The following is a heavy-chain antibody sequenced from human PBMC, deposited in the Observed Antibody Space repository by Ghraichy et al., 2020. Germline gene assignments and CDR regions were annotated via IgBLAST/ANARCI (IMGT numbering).Heavy chain of an antibody. CDR1: GGSISSGGYS. Sequence: SQTLSLTCAVSGGSISSGGYSWSWIRQPPGKGLEWIGYIYHSGSTYYNPSLKSRVTISVDRSKNQFSLKLSSVTAADTAVYYCARGLNYGSGSYSPWGQGTLVTVSS. CDR3: ARGLNYGSGSYSP. CDR2: IYHSGST. V-gene: IGHV4-30-2*01. D-gene: IGHD3-10*01. J-gene: IGHJ5*02.